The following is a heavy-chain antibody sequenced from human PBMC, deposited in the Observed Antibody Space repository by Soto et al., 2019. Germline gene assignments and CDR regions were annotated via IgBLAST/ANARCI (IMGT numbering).Heavy chain of an antibody. CDR3: ARVLSPFSGGLVGATGYFDY. CDR2: IYSGGST. CDR1: GFTVSSNY. J-gene: IGHJ4*02. Sequence: PGGSLRLSCAASGFTVSSNYMSWVRQAPGKGLDWVSVIYSGGSTYYADSVKGRFTISRDNSKNTLYLQMNSLRAEDTAVYYCARVLSPFSGGLVGATGYFDYWGQGTLVTVSS. V-gene: IGHV3-53*01. D-gene: IGHD1-26*01.